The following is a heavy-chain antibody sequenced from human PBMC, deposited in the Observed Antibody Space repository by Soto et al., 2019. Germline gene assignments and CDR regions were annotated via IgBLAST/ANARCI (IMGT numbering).Heavy chain of an antibody. Sequence: TLSLTCTVSGGSISSGDYYWSWIRQPPGKGLEWIGYIYYSGSTYYNPSLKSRVTISVDTSKNQFSLKLSSVTAADTAVYYCARDIITGTGWFDPWGQGTLVTVSS. D-gene: IGHD1-7*01. CDR1: GGSISSGDYY. J-gene: IGHJ5*02. CDR3: ARDIITGTGWFDP. V-gene: IGHV4-30-4*01. CDR2: IYYSGST.